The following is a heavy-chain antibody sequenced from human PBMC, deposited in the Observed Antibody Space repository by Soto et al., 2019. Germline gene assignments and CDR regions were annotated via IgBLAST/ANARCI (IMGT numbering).Heavy chain of an antibody. CDR3: ATDLNWEHY. CDR1: GFTFGTYW. J-gene: IGHJ4*02. CDR2: IKPDGSER. V-gene: IGHV3-7*04. Sequence: EVQLVESGGGLVQPAGSLRLSCAASGFTFGTYWMTRVRQPPGKGLECVADIKPDGSERYYVDSVKGRFTISRDNAKNSLYLHMNSRRAEDTAVYYCATDLNWEHYWGQGTLVTVSS. D-gene: IGHD7-27*01.